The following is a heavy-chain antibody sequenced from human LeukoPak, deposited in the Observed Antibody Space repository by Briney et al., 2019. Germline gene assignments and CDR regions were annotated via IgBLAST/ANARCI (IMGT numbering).Heavy chain of an antibody. D-gene: IGHD3-9*01. Sequence: SETLSLTCTVSGGSISNYYRSWIRQPPGKGLEWIGYIYYSGSTDSNPSLKSRVTISVDTSKNQFSLKLRSVTAADTAVYYCARRPRNDILTGTPFDYWGQGILVTVSS. CDR1: GGSISNYY. V-gene: IGHV4-59*01. CDR2: IYYSGST. CDR3: ARRPRNDILTGTPFDY. J-gene: IGHJ4*02.